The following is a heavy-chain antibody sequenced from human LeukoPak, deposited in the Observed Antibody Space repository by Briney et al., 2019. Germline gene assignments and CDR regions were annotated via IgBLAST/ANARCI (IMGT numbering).Heavy chain of an antibody. V-gene: IGHV3-30*18. Sequence: GGSLRLSCAASGFTFSSYGMHWVRQAPGKGLEWVAVISYDGSNKYYADSVKGRFTISRDNSKNTLYLQMNSLRAEDTAVYYCAKDRLTGYSYGYFDYWGQGTLVTVSS. J-gene: IGHJ4*02. CDR1: GFTFSSYG. CDR3: AKDRLTGYSYGYFDY. CDR2: ISYDGSNK. D-gene: IGHD5-18*01.